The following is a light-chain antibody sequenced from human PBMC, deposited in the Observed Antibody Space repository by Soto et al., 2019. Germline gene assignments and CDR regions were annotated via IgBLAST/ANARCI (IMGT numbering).Light chain of an antibody. Sequence: QAVVTQPASVSGSPGQSITISCTGTSSDVGGHNYVSWYQQHPGKAPKLMIYDVSNRPSGVSNRFSGSKSDNTASLTISGLQAEDEADYYCSSYTSSSTLVVFGGGTKLTVL. CDR2: DVS. CDR3: SSYTSSSTLVV. CDR1: SSDVGGHNY. J-gene: IGLJ2*01. V-gene: IGLV2-14*01.